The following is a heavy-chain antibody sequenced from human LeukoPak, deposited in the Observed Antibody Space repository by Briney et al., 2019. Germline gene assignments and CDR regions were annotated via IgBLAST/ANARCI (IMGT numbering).Heavy chain of an antibody. CDR3: ASSVGSTDY. D-gene: IGHD1-26*01. V-gene: IGHV4-34*01. Sequence: SETLSLTCAVYGESLSKYYWTWIRQSPGKGLEWIGEINHRGSTNLNPSLKSRVTLSVDTSKHQFSLKLTSMTAADAAVYYCASSVGSTDYWGQGTVVTVSS. J-gene: IGHJ4*02. CDR2: INHRGST. CDR1: GESLSKYY.